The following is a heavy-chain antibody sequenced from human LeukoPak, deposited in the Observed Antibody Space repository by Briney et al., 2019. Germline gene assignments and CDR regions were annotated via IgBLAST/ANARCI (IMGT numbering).Heavy chain of an antibody. CDR1: GFTFSSYG. D-gene: IGHD3-10*02. V-gene: IGHV3-48*03. J-gene: IGHJ3*02. Sequence: GGSLRLSCAASGFTFSSYGLYWVRQAPGKGLEWISYISTSSAIIKYANSVRGRFTISRDDARESLYLQMNSLRAEDTAIYYCGASRQYVGAFDIWGQGTLVIVSS. CDR2: ISTSSAII. CDR3: GASRQYVGAFDI.